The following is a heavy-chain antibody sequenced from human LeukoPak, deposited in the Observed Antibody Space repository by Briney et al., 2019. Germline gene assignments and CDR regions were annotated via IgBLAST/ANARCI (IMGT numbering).Heavy chain of an antibody. CDR1: GLTFSNFA. V-gene: IGHV3-23*01. J-gene: IGHJ4*02. Sequence: GRSLRLSCAASGLTFSNFAMSWVRHAPGKGLEWVSAISGGGDSTYYADSVKGRFTVSRDNSKNTLYLQMNSLTDDDTAVYYCAKGRGTNSGSTLDYWGQGTLVTVSS. CDR2: ISGGGDST. D-gene: IGHD6-19*01. CDR3: AKGRGTNSGSTLDY.